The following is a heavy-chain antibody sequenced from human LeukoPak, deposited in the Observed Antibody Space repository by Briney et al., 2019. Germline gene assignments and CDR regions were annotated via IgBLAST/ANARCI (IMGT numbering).Heavy chain of an antibody. J-gene: IGHJ6*03. D-gene: IGHD5-12*01. CDR2: IYYSGST. Sequence: SETLSLTCTVSGGSISSGGYYWSWIRQHPGKGLEWIGYIYYSGSTYYNPSLKSRVTISVDTSKNQFSLKLSSVTAADTAVYYCARDGSSGYGNYYYYYMDVWGKGTTVTVSS. CDR1: GGSISSGGYY. V-gene: IGHV4-31*03. CDR3: ARDGSSGYGNYYYYYMDV.